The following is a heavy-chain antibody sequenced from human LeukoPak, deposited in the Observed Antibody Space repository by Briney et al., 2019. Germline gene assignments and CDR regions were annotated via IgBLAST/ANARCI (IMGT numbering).Heavy chain of an antibody. Sequence: GGSLRLSCAASGFTFSSYWMTWVRQAPGKGLEWVANIKQDGGEKYSRDNAKNSLYLQMNSLRAEDTAVYYCARAGGGYQYYFDYWGQGTLLTVSS. CDR3: ARAGGGYQYYFDY. J-gene: IGHJ4*02. V-gene: IGHV3-7*01. CDR1: GFTFSSYW. CDR2: IKQDGGEK. D-gene: IGHD3-22*01.